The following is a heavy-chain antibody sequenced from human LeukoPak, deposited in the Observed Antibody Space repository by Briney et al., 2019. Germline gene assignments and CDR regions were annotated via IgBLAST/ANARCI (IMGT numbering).Heavy chain of an antibody. CDR1: GFTFDDYA. Sequence: PGGSLRLSCAASGFTFDDYAMHWVRQAPGKGLQWVSGISWDSGSIGYAGSVKGRFTISRDNAKKSLYLQINSLRAEDTALYYCARGLSTYDSSGYYPHFDYWGQGTLVTVSS. D-gene: IGHD3-22*01. J-gene: IGHJ4*02. CDR2: ISWDSGSI. V-gene: IGHV3-9*01. CDR3: ARGLSTYDSSGYYPHFDY.